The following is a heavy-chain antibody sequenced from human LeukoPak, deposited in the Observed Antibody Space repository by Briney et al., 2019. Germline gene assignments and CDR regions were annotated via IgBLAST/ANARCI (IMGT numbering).Heavy chain of an antibody. CDR1: GASINNSY. CDR3: ARGAGNYYFYAMVV. CDR2: INYRGTT. V-gene: IGHV4-59*01. J-gene: IGHJ6*01. Sequence: SETLSLTCTVSGASINNSYWSWIRQPPGKGLEWIGYINYRGTTNYNPSLKSRVTVSVDTSKNQFCLKLRSVTAAETAVYYCARGAGNYYFYAMVVWGQGNTVTVSP.